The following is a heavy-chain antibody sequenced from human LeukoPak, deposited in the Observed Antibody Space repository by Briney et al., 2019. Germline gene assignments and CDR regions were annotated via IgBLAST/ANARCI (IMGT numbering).Heavy chain of an antibody. D-gene: IGHD2-15*01. CDR2: IYSDGRT. CDR1: GFTVSSSY. J-gene: IGHJ6*02. CDR3: VRGNLVDYNYYGMDV. Sequence: GGSLRLSCGASGFTVSSSYMNWVRQSPGKGLEWVSVIYSDGRTYYADSVKGRFTISRDNSKNTLYLQMNSLRAEDTAVYYCVRGNLVDYNYYGMDVWGQGTTVTVSS. V-gene: IGHV3-66*01.